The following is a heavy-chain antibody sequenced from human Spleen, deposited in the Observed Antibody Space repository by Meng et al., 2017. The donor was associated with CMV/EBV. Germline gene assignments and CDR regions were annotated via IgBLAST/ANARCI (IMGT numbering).Heavy chain of an antibody. CDR1: GGSISSYY. J-gene: IGHJ4*02. CDR3: ARDPEGHYYFGY. CDR2: IYYSGST. D-gene: IGHD1-14*01. V-gene: IGHV4-39*07. Sequence: SETLSLTCTVSGGSISSYYWSWIRQSPGKGLEWIGSIYYSGSTYYSPSLKTRVTISLDTSKNQFSLKLSSVTAADTAVYYCARDPEGHYYFGYWGQGTLVTVSS.